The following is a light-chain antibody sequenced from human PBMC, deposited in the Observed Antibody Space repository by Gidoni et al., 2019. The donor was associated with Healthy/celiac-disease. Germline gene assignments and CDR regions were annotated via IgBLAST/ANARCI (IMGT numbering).Light chain of an antibody. CDR2: SNN. Sequence: QSVLTQPTSASGTPGQRGTISCSGSSSNIGSNTVNWYQQLPGTAPKLLIYSNNQRPSGVPDRFSGSKSGTSASLAISGLQSEDEADYYFAAWDDSLNVVFGGGTKLTVL. V-gene: IGLV1-44*01. J-gene: IGLJ2*01. CDR3: AAWDDSLNVV. CDR1: SSNIGSNT.